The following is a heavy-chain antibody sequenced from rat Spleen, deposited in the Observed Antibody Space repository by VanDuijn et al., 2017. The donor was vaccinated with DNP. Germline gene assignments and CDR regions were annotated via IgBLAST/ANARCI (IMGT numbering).Heavy chain of an antibody. J-gene: IGHJ3*01. V-gene: IGHV2-19*01. D-gene: IGHD1-1*01. CDR1: GFSLTDYN. CDR3: TRAVVD. Sequence: QVQLKESGPGLVQPSQTLSLTCTVSGFSLTDYNIHWVRQPPGKGLEWMGRIRSGGNTDYNSVLKSRLSITRDTSKSQVFLKVNSLQTEDTAIYFCTRAVVDWGQGTLVTVSS. CDR2: IRSGGNT.